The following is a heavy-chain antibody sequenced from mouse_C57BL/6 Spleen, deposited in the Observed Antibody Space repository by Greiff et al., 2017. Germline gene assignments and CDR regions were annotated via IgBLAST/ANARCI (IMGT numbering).Heavy chain of an antibody. V-gene: IGHV1-64*01. CDR3: ARATDCRYERDLDY. CDR2: IHPNSGST. CDR1: GYTFTSYW. D-gene: IGHD2-12*01. J-gene: IGHJ4*01. Sequence: QVQLQQPGAELVKPGASVKLSCKASGYTFTSYWMHWVKQRPGQGLEWIGMIHPNSGSTNYNEKFKSKATLTVDKSSSTAYMQLSSLTSEDSAVYYCARATDCRYERDLDYWGQGTTVTVSS.